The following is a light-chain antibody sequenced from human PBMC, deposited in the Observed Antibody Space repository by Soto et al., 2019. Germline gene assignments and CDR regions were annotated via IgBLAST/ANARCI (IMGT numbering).Light chain of an antibody. J-gene: IGKJ4*01. CDR2: DAS. V-gene: IGKV3-11*01. CDR3: QHRSNWPSLT. CDR1: QSLTTS. Sequence: EIVLTQSPATLSLSPGDRATLSCRASQSLTTSLAWHQHLPGQAPRLLIYDASNRAAGVPARFSGSGSGTHFTLTISNRERGDFAVYYCQHRSNWPSLTFGGGTKLEIK.